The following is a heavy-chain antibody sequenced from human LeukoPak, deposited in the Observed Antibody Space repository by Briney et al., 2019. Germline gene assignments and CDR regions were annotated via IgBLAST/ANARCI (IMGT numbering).Heavy chain of an antibody. CDR2: ISYDGSNK. J-gene: IGHJ4*02. CDR1: GFTFSSYA. Sequence: GGSLRLSCAASGFTFSSYAMHWVRQAPGKGLEWVAVISYDGSNKYYADSVKGRFTISRDNSKNTLYLQMNSLRAEDTAVYYCAEGYYWGQGTLVTVSS. V-gene: IGHV3-30*04. CDR3: AEGYY.